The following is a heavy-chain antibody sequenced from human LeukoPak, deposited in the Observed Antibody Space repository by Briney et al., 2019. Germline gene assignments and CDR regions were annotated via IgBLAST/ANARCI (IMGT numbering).Heavy chain of an antibody. CDR2: ISRSATST. J-gene: IGHJ4*02. Sequence: PGGSLTLSCAASGFTFSNSALSWVRQAPGMGLEWVSAISRSATSTYYADSVRGRFIISRDDSKNTLYLQMTNLRAEDTALYYCAKGTYGDYDYWGQGALVTVSS. CDR1: GFTFSNSA. CDR3: AKGTYGDYDY. V-gene: IGHV3-23*01. D-gene: IGHD4-17*01.